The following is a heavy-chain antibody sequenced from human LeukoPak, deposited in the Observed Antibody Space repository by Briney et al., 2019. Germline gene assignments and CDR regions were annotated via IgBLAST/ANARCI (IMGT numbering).Heavy chain of an antibody. Sequence: GGSLRLSCAASGFTFSSYGMHWVRQAPGKGLEWVAVIWYDGSNKHYADSVKGQFTISRDNSKNTLYLQMNSLRAEDTAVYYCARDRSVSYFDSWGQGTLVTVSS. J-gene: IGHJ4*02. CDR2: IWYDGSNK. V-gene: IGHV3-33*01. CDR1: GFTFSSYG. D-gene: IGHD1-26*01. CDR3: ARDRSVSYFDS.